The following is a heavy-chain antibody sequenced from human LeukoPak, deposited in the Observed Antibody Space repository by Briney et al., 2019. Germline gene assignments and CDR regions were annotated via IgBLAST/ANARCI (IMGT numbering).Heavy chain of an antibody. J-gene: IGHJ4*02. CDR3: ARGVEGYNWNDGPTYFDY. CDR1: GGTFSSYA. CDR2: IIPIFGTA. D-gene: IGHD1-1*01. V-gene: IGHV1-69*13. Sequence: SVKVSCKASGGTFSSYAISWVRQAPGQGLEWMGGIIPIFGTANYAQKFQGRVTITADESTSTAYMELSSLRSEDTAVYYCARGVEGYNWNDGPTYFDYWGQGTLVTVSS.